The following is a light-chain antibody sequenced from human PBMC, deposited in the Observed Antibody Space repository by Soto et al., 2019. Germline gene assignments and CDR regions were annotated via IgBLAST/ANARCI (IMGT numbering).Light chain of an antibody. V-gene: IGLV2-8*01. CDR1: SSDVGGYNY. CDR2: EVS. Sequence: QSVPTQPPSASGSPGQSVTISCTGTSSDVGGYNYVSWYQQHPGKAPKLMISEVSKRPSGVPDRVSGSKSGNTASLTVSGLQAEDEADYYCSSFAGNNNLVFGGGTKLTVL. J-gene: IGLJ2*01. CDR3: SSFAGNNNLV.